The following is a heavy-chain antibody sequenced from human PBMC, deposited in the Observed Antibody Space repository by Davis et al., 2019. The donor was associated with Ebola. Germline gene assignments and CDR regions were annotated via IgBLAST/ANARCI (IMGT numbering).Heavy chain of an antibody. J-gene: IGHJ4*02. CDR3: ARDPPYDQGYDY. Sequence: SQTLSLTCAISGDSVSSNTAAWNWIRQSPSRGLEWLGRTYYRSTWYVDYAVSVKGRMTITSDTSKNQFSLQLTSVTPEDTAAYYCARDPPYDQGYDYWGQGTLVTVSS. CDR2: TYYRSTWYV. V-gene: IGHV6-1*01. CDR1: GDSVSSNTAA. D-gene: IGHD3-22*01.